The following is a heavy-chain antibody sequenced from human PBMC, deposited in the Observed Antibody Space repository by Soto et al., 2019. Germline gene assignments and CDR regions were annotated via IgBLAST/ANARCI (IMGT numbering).Heavy chain of an antibody. CDR1: GGSISSYY. V-gene: IGHV4-59*12. CDR3: ARRHNWNYIDY. Sequence: PSETLSLTCTFSGGSISSYYCSWIRQSPGKGLEWIGYIYYSGSTNYNPSLKSRVTISVDTSKNQFSLKLSSVTAADTAVYYCARRHNWNYIDYWGQGTLVTVSS. CDR2: IYYSGST. D-gene: IGHD1-20*01. J-gene: IGHJ4*02.